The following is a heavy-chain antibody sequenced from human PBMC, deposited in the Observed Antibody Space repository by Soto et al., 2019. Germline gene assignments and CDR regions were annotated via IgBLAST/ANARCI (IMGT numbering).Heavy chain of an antibody. CDR1: GFTFSSYS. CDR2: ISSSSSTI. D-gene: IGHD3-10*01. V-gene: IGHV3-48*01. CDR3: ASVPLLDKVRKIDY. J-gene: IGHJ4*02. Sequence: GGSLRLSCAASGFTFSSYSMNWVRQAPGKGLEWVSYISSSSSTIYYADSVKGRFTISRDNAKNSLYLQMNSLRAEDTAVYYCASVPLLDKVRKIDYWGQGTLVTVSS.